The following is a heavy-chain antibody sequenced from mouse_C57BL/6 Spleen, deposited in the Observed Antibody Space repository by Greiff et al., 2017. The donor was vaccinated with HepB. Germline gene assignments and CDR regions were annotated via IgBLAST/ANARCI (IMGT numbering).Heavy chain of an antibody. CDR1: GYTFTDYE. V-gene: IGHV1-15*01. Sequence: VQLQQSGAELVRPGASVTLSCKASGYTFTDYEMHWVKQTPVHGLEWIGAIDPETGGPAYNQKFKGKAILTADKSSSTAYMELRSLTSEDSAVYYCTRSYYGSSERFAYWGQGTLVPVSA. D-gene: IGHD1-1*01. J-gene: IGHJ3*01. CDR3: TRSYYGSSERFAY. CDR2: IDPETGGP.